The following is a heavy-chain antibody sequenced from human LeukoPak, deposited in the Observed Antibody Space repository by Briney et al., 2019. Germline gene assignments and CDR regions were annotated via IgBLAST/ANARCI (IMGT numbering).Heavy chain of an antibody. CDR1: GFTFSSYA. J-gene: IGHJ4*02. Sequence: GSLRLSCAASGFTFSSYAMSWVRQAPGKGLEWVSAISGSGGSTYYADSVKGRFTISRDNSKNTLYLQMNSLRAEDTAVYYCAKELYSYGKVGYYFDYWGQGTLVTVSS. D-gene: IGHD5-18*01. CDR2: ISGSGGST. V-gene: IGHV3-23*01. CDR3: AKELYSYGKVGYYFDY.